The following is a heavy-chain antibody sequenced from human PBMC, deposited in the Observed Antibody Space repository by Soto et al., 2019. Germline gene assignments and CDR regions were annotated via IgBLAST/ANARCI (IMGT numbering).Heavy chain of an antibody. J-gene: IGHJ5*02. V-gene: IGHV1-69*13. CDR2: IIPIFGTA. D-gene: IGHD2-2*01. CDR3: ARPKGSHCISTSCYAGGFDP. Sequence: GASVKVSCKASGGTFSSYAISWVRQAPGQGLEWMGGIIPIFGTANYAQKFQGRVTITADESTSTAYMELSSLRSEDTAVYYCARPKGSHCISTSCYAGGFDPWGQGTLVTVSS. CDR1: GGTFSSYA.